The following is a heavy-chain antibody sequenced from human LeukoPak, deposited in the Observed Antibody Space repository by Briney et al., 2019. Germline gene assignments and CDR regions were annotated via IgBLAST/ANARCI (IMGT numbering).Heavy chain of an antibody. CDR1: GFAFNNYA. Sequence: GGSLRLSCAASGFAFNNYAMSWVRQAPGKGLEWVSAISGSGGSTYYADSVKGRFTISRDNSKNTLYLQMNSLRAEDTAVYYCAKDPALRTNSNYATPWGQGTLVTVSS. J-gene: IGHJ5*02. D-gene: IGHD4-11*01. CDR3: AKDPALRTNSNYATP. CDR2: ISGSGGST. V-gene: IGHV3-23*01.